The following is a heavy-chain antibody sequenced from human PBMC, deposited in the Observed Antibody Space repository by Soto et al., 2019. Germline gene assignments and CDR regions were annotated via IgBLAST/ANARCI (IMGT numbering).Heavy chain of an antibody. J-gene: IGHJ4*02. D-gene: IGHD2-15*01. Sequence: KVSCKASGGTFSSYTISWVRQAPGQGLEWMGRIIPILGIANYAQKFQGRVTITADKSTSTAYMELSSLRSEDTAVYYCARGCSGGSCYFELDYWGQGTLVTVSS. CDR1: GGTFSSYT. CDR3: ARGCSGGSCYFELDY. V-gene: IGHV1-69*02. CDR2: IIPILGIA.